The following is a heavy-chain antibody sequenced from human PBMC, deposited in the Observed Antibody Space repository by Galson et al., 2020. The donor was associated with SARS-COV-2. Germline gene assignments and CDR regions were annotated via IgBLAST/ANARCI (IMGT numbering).Heavy chain of an antibody. CDR3: AKALYSGSGTFGVVAATTFDY. Sequence: TGGSLRLSCAASGFSFSSYAMSWVRQAPGKGLEWVSTISGSGGSTDYADSGKGRFTISRDNSRNTLYLQMNSLRAEDTAVYYCAKALYSGSGTFGVVAATTFDYWGQGTLVTVSS. D-gene: IGHD1-26*01. V-gene: IGHV3-23*01. CDR2: ISGSGGST. CDR1: GFSFSSYA. J-gene: IGHJ4*02.